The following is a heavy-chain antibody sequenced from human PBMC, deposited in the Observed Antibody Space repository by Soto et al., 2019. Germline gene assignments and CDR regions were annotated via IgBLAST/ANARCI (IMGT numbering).Heavy chain of an antibody. CDR2: IIPIFGTA. V-gene: IGHV1-69*01. CDR3: ARAGFSGTYYYYYGMDV. J-gene: IGHJ6*02. D-gene: IGHD5-12*01. Sequence: QVQLVQSGAEVQKPGSSVKVSCKASGGTFSSYAISWVRQAPGQGLEWMGGIIPIFGTANYAQEFQGRVTITADESTSTAYMELSSLRSEDTAMYYCARAGFSGTYYYYYGMDVWGQGTTVTVSS. CDR1: GGTFSSYA.